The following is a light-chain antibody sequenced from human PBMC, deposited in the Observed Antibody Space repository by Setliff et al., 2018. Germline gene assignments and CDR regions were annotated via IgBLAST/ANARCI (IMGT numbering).Light chain of an antibody. CDR3: ATWDDSLNGVV. V-gene: IGLV1-44*01. Sequence: QSALAQPPSASGTPGQRVTISCSGSSSNIGSNTVNWYQRLPGTAPKLLMYSNNQRPSGAPDRFSGSKSGTSASLAISGLQSEDEADYDCATWDDSLNGVVFGGGTKVTVL. CDR2: SNN. CDR1: SSNIGSNT. J-gene: IGLJ3*02.